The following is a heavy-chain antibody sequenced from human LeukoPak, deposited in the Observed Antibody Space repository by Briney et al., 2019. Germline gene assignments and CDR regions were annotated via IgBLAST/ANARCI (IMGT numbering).Heavy chain of an antibody. CDR1: GYTSTGYY. CDR3: ARVYDSSGYE. Sequence: ASVKASCKASGYTSTGYYMHWVRKAPGQGLKWMGWINPNSGGTNYAQKFQGRVTMTRDTSISTAYMELSRLRSDDTAVYYCARVYDSSGYEWGQGTLVTVSS. D-gene: IGHD3-22*01. J-gene: IGHJ4*02. V-gene: IGHV1-2*02. CDR2: INPNSGGT.